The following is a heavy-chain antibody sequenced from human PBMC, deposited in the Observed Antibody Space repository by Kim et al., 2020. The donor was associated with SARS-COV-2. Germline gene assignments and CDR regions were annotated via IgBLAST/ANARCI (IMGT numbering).Heavy chain of an antibody. V-gene: IGHV4-34*01. Sequence: SETLSLTCAVYGGSFSGYYWSWIRQPPGKGLEWIGEINHSGSTNYNPSLKSRVTISVDTSKNQFSLKLSSVTAADTAVYYCARGNGSGSSWYWGQGTLVT. CDR3: ARGNGSGSSWY. CDR1: GGSFSGYY. J-gene: IGHJ4*02. D-gene: IGHD3-10*01. CDR2: INHSGST.